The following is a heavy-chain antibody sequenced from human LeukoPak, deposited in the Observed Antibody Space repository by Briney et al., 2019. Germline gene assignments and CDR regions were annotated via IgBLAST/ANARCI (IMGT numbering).Heavy chain of an antibody. J-gene: IGHJ3*02. CDR2: INPTSGDT. Sequence: ASVKVSCKASGYTFTSYYVHWVRQAPGQGLQWMGIINPTSGDTNYAQSFQGRVTMTRDMSTSTVYMELSSLRSEDTAVYYCARYGFSSVWQGGWHTFDIWGHGTMVTVSS. V-gene: IGHV1-46*01. CDR3: ARYGFSSVWQGGWHTFDI. D-gene: IGHD6-25*01. CDR1: GYTFTSYY.